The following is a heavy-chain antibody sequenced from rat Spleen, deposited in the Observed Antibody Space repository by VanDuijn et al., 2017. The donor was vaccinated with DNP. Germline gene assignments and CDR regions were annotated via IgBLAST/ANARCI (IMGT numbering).Heavy chain of an antibody. V-gene: IGHV3-1*01. Sequence: EVQLQESGPGLVKPSQSLSLTCSVTGFSITSNYWAWIRKFPGNRMEWMGYINYSGNTGYNPSLKSRISITRDTSKNQFFLQLNSVTTEDTATYYCARRRDVMDAWGQGVMVTVSS. CDR1: GFSITSNY. D-gene: IGHD1-11*01. CDR3: ARRRDVMDA. CDR2: INYSGNT. J-gene: IGHJ2*01.